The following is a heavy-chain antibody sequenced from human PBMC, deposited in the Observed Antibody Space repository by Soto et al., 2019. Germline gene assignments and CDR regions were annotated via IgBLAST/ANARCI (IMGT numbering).Heavy chain of an antibody. CDR2: ISYDGSNK. J-gene: IGHJ4*02. CDR3: ARGRGPWEPRQDFDY. D-gene: IGHD1-26*01. CDR1: GFTFSSYA. Sequence: QVQLVESGGGVVQPGRSLRLSCAASGFTFSSYAMHWVRQAPGKGLEWVAVISYDGSNKYYADSVKGRFTISRDNSKNTLYLQMNSLRAEDTAVYYCARGRGPWEPRQDFDYWGQGTLVTVSS. V-gene: IGHV3-30-3*01.